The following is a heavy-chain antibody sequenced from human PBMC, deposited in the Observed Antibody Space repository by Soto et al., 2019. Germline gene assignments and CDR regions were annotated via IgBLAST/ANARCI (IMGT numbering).Heavy chain of an antibody. V-gene: IGHV2-5*02. CDR2: IYWDDDK. CDR3: ARAAMFGGVIVFFDY. D-gene: IGHD3-16*02. J-gene: IGHJ4*02. Sequence: QITLKESGPTLVKPTQTLTLTCTFSGFSLSTSGVGVGWIRQPPGKALEWLALIYWDDDKRYSPSLKSRLTTTQDTSKNQVVLTMTNMDPVDTATYYCARAAMFGGVIVFFDYWGQGTLVTVSS. CDR1: GFSLSTSGVG.